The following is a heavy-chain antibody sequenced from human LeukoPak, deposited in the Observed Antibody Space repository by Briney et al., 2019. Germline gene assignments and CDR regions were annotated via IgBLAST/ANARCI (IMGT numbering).Heavy chain of an antibody. CDR3: ARGIRGYSLSY. D-gene: IGHD5-18*01. CDR2: ISSSGSTI. Sequence: GGSLRLSCAASGFTFSSYEMNWVRQAPGKGLEWVSYISSSGSTIYYADSVKGRFTISRDNAKNSLYLQMNSLRAEDTAVYYCARGIRGYSLSYWDQGTLVTVSS. V-gene: IGHV3-48*03. CDR1: GFTFSSYE. J-gene: IGHJ4*02.